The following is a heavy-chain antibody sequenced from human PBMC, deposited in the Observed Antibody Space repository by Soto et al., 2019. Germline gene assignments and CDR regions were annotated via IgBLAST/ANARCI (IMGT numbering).Heavy chain of an antibody. Sequence: EVQLVESGGGLVQPGGSLRLSCAASGFTFSSYDMHWVRQATGKGLEWVSAIGTAGDTYYPGSVKGRFTISRENAKNSLYLQMNSLRAGDTAVYYCARGGGFCSSTSCPPGARYYYYYMDVWGKGTTVTVSS. J-gene: IGHJ6*03. V-gene: IGHV3-13*01. CDR1: GFTFSSYD. D-gene: IGHD2-2*01. CDR2: IGTAGDT. CDR3: ARGGGFCSSTSCPPGARYYYYYMDV.